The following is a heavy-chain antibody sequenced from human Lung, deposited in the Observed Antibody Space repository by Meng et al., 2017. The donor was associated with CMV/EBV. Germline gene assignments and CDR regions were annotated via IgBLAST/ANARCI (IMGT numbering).Heavy chain of an antibody. CDR2: IRGSGDTT. Sequence: GEXXKISCAASGFTFSDYAMSWVRQAPGKGLEWVSGIRGSGDTTYYTDSVRGRFTISRDISKNTLYVQMNSLRAEDTAVYYCAKSVAYYDSLGHLSGYYFDYWXQGTLVTVSS. J-gene: IGHJ4*02. V-gene: IGHV3-23*01. CDR3: AKSVAYYDSLGHLSGYYFDY. D-gene: IGHD3-22*01. CDR1: GFTFSDYA.